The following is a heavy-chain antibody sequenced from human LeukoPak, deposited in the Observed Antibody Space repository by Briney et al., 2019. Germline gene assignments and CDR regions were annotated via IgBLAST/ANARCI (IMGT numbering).Heavy chain of an antibody. CDR1: GFTFSSYE. CDR2: ISSSGSTI. J-gene: IGHJ4*02. V-gene: IGHV3-48*03. Sequence: PGGSLRLSCAASGFTFSSYEMNWVRQAPGKGLEWVSYISSSGSTIYYADSVKGRFTISRDNAKNSLYLQMNSLRAEDTAVYYCARVLGAPIPAAAIDYWGQGTLVTVSS. CDR3: ARVLGAPIPAAAIDY. D-gene: IGHD2-2*01.